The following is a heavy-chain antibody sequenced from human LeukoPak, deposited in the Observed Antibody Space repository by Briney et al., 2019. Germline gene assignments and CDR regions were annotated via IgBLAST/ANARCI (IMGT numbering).Heavy chain of an antibody. CDR1: GLTFSSSY. J-gene: IGHJ3*02. CDR2: IYNDGST. CDR3: ARNILFAFDI. V-gene: IGHV3-53*01. Sequence: PGGSLRLSCAASGLTFSSSYMSWVRQAPGKGLEWVSIIYNDGSTYYADSVKGRFTISRDNSKNTPYLQVNSLRAEDTAMYYCARNILFAFDIWGQGTMVTVSS. D-gene: IGHD2/OR15-2a*01.